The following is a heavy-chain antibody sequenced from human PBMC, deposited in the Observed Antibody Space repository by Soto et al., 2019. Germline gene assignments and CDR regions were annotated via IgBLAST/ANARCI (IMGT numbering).Heavy chain of an antibody. Sequence: GGSLRLSCAASGFTFSSYSMNWVRQAPGKGLEWVSSISSSSSYIYYADSVKGRFTISRDNAKNSLYLQMNSLRAEDTAVYYCAREHLNWNYPRAENYYYYMDVWGKGTTVTVSS. CDR1: GFTFSSYS. V-gene: IGHV3-21*01. CDR3: AREHLNWNYPRAENYYYYMDV. D-gene: IGHD1-7*01. CDR2: ISSSSSYI. J-gene: IGHJ6*03.